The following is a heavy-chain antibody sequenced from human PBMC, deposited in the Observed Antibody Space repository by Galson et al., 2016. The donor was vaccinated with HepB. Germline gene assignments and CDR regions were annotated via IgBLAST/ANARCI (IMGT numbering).Heavy chain of an antibody. V-gene: IGHV3-21*01. Sequence: SLRLSCAASGFTFRSYTMNWVRQAPGKGLEWVSSISPSSRYKHWAGSLEGRFAISRGNARNSVFLHLTSLRAEDTAVYFCARAQGDTSGDDGHFDYWGQGALVTVSS. CDR1: GFTFRSYT. J-gene: IGHJ4*02. CDR3: ARAQGDTSGDDGHFDY. D-gene: IGHD3-10*01. CDR2: ISPSSRYK.